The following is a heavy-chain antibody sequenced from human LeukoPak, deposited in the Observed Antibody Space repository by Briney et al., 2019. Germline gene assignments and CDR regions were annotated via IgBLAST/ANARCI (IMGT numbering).Heavy chain of an antibody. Sequence: HPGGSLRLSCAASGFTFTKYWMSWVRRAPGKGLEWVANIKQDGSEKYYVDSVKGRFTISRDNAKNSLYLQMNSLRVEDTAVYYCAGMSTGWPFDYWGQGTLVTVPS. CDR3: AGMSTGWPFDY. J-gene: IGHJ4*02. D-gene: IGHD2-15*01. V-gene: IGHV3-7*01. CDR2: IKQDGSEK. CDR1: GFTFTKYW.